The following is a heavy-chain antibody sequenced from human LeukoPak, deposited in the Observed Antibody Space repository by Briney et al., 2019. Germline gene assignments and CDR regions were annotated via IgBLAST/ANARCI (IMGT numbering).Heavy chain of an antibody. CDR1: GGSISTYY. J-gene: IGHJ4*02. CDR2: INYSGST. Sequence: SETLSLTCTVSGGSISTYYWSWIRQAPGKGLEWIGYINYSGSTDYNPSLKSRVTISVDTSKNQLSLKMRSVTAADTAVYYCAREYSSFEYWGQGTLITVSS. D-gene: IGHD6-13*01. CDR3: AREYSSFEY. V-gene: IGHV4-59*01.